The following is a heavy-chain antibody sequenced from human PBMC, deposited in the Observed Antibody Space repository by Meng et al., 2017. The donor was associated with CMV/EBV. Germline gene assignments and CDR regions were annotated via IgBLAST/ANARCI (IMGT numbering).Heavy chain of an antibody. CDR2: INPDSGGT. Sequence: TFPGYYMHWWRQAPGQGLEWMGWINPDSGGTNYAQRFQGRVTMTMTRDTSISAVYMELSRLRSDDTAVYYCATASTTIFGVVNAFDIWGQGTMVTVSS. CDR3: ATASTTIFGVVNAFDI. CDR1: TFPGYY. D-gene: IGHD3-3*01. V-gene: IGHV1-2*02. J-gene: IGHJ3*02.